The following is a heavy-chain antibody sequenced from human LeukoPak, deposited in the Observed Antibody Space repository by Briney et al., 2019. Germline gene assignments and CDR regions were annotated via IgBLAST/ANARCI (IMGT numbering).Heavy chain of an antibody. CDR3: AKGGYSYGSVAFDI. CDR1: GFTFSSYS. CDR2: ISSSSSYI. V-gene: IGHV3-21*01. D-gene: IGHD5-18*01. J-gene: IGHJ3*02. Sequence: GGSLRLSCAASGFTFSSYSMNWVRQAPGKGLEWVSSISSSSSYIYYADSVKGRFTISRDNAKNSLYLQMNSLRAEDTAVYYCAKGGYSYGSVAFDIWGQGTMVTVSS.